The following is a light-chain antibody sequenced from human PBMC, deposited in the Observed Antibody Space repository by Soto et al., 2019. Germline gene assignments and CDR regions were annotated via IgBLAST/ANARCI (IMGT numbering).Light chain of an antibody. CDR3: QHYNNWPPIT. CDR2: ATS. V-gene: IGKV3-15*01. J-gene: IGKJ5*01. Sequence: EIVLTHSPATLSVSPCERVALSGSASQSLSINLAWYQQKPGQAPRLLIYATSTRATGIPVRFSGSGSGTEFTLTISSLQSEDFAVYYCQHYNNWPPITFGQGTRLENK. CDR1: QSLSIN.